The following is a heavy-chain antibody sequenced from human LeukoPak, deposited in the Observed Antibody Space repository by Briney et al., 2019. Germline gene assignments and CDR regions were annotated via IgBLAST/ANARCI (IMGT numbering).Heavy chain of an antibody. V-gene: IGHV4-61*02. D-gene: IGHD6-13*01. CDR2: IYTSGST. J-gene: IGHJ3*02. Sequence: SQTLSLTCTVSGGSISSGSYYWSWIRQPAGKGLEWIGRIYTSGSTNYNPSLKSRVTISVDTSKNQFSLKLSSVTAADTAVYYCARDPAAAGSGAFDIWGQGTMVTVSS. CDR1: GGSISSGSYY. CDR3: ARDPAAAGSGAFDI.